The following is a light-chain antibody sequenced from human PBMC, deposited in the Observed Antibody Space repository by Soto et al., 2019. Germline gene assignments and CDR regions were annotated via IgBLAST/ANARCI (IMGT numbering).Light chain of an antibody. Sequence: EIVIAHSPATLSGSRGYRATLSCRANQSVRSNLAWYQQRPGQAPRLLIYGASTRAAGVPARFSGSGSGTEFTLTISTLEPEDFAVYYCQQRSSWPITFGQGTRLEIK. CDR3: QQRSSWPIT. CDR2: GAS. V-gene: IGKV3-15*01. CDR1: QSVRSN. J-gene: IGKJ5*01.